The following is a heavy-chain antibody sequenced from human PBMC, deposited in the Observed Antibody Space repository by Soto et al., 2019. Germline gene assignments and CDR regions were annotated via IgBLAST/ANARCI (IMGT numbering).Heavy chain of an antibody. J-gene: IGHJ4*02. CDR3: ARDGTYDILTGSHDY. V-gene: IGHV1-46*01. Sequence: ASVKVSCKASGYSFTSYAMHWVRQAPGKGLEWMGCFDGEDGSTSYAQKFQGRVTMTRDTSTSTVYMELSSLRSEDTAVYYCARDGTYDILTGSHDYWGQGTLVTVSS. D-gene: IGHD3-9*01. CDR2: FDGEDGST. CDR1: GYSFTSYA.